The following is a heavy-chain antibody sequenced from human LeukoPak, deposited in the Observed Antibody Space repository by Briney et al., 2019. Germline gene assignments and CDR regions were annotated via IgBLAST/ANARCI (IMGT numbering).Heavy chain of an antibody. CDR1: GFTFDDYA. J-gene: IGHJ6*03. CDR3: AKGGGYEAQYYYYYLDV. V-gene: IGHV3-30*02. Sequence: GGSLKLSCAASGFTFDDYAMHWVRQAPGKGLEWVAFIRYDGSNKYYADSVKGRFTISRDNSKNTLYLQMKSLRAEDTAVYYCAKGGGYEAQYYYYYLDVWGKGTTVTISS. D-gene: IGHD5-12*01. CDR2: IRYDGSNK.